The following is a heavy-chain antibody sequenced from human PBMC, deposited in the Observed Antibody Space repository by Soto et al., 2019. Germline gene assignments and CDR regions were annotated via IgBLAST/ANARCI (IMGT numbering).Heavy chain of an antibody. CDR2: IIPILGIA. V-gene: IGHV1-69*04. CDR3: ARDPTTVLRLGKIDAFDI. J-gene: IGHJ3*02. D-gene: IGHD4-17*01. Sequence: ASVKVSCKASGGTFSSYTISWVRQAPGQGLEWMGRIIPILGIANYAQKFQGRVTITADKSTSTAYMELSSLRSEDTAVYYCARDPTTVLRLGKIDAFDIWGQGTMVTVSS. CDR1: GGTFSSYT.